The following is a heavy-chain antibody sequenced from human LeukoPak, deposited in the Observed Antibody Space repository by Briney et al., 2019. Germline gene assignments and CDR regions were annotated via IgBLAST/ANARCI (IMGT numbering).Heavy chain of an antibody. Sequence: SETLSLTCTVSGGSISSYYWSWIRQPPGKGLEWIGYIYYSGSTNYNPSLKSRVTISVDTSKSQFSLKLSSVTAADTAIYYCARDGRAGSLFAYWGQGTLDTVSS. D-gene: IGHD6-19*01. CDR1: GGSISSYY. J-gene: IGHJ4*02. CDR2: IYYSGST. V-gene: IGHV4-59*01. CDR3: ARDGRAGSLFAY.